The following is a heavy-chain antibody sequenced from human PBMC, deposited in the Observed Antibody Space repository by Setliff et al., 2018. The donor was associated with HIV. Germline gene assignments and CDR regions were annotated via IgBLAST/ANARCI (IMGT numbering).Heavy chain of an antibody. CDR1: GTSFSDYY. V-gene: IGHV4-34*01. CDR3: ARDRRSIFGVDTKNWFDP. CDR2: VNHSGTT. Sequence: AETLSLTCAVYGTSFSDYYWTWIRQPPGKGLEWIGEVNHSGTTNYNTSLKSRVTISGDTSKKQFSLKLSSVTAADTAVYYCARDRRSIFGVDTKNWFDPWGQGTLVTVSS. D-gene: IGHD3-3*01. J-gene: IGHJ5*02.